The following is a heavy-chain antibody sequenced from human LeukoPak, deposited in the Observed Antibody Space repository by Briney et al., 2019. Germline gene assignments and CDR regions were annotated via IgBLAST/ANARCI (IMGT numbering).Heavy chain of an antibody. J-gene: IGHJ4*02. Sequence: GASVKVSCKASGYTFTSYGISWVRQATVQGLEWMGWISAYNGNTNYAQKLQGRVTVTTDTSTSTAYMELRSLRSDDTAVSYCAREGNQWELLGYYFDYWGQGTLVTVSS. V-gene: IGHV1-18*01. CDR3: AREGNQWELLGYYFDY. CDR1: GYTFTSYG. CDR2: ISAYNGNT. D-gene: IGHD1-26*01.